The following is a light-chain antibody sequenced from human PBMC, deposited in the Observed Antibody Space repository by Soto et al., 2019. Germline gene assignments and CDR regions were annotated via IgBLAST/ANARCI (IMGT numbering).Light chain of an antibody. V-gene: IGKV3-20*01. J-gene: IGKJ4*01. CDR2: GAS. CDR1: QIVSDNY. Sequence: EIVLTHSPGTLSFSPGERSILSWRASQIVSDNYLAWYQQKPGQAPRLVVYGASSRATGVPDRFSASGSGTDFTLTITSLQSEDFAVYYCQQYNNWPLTFGGGTKVDIK. CDR3: QQYNNWPLT.